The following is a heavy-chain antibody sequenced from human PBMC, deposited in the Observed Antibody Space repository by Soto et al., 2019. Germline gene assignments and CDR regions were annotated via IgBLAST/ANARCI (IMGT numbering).Heavy chain of an antibody. D-gene: IGHD3-22*01. CDR1: GFTFSSYG. J-gene: IGHJ4*02. CDR2: ISYDGSNK. Sequence: QVQLVESGGGVVQPGRSLRLSCAASGFTFSSYGMHWVRQAPGKGLEWVAVISYDGSNKYYADSVKGRFTISRDNSKNTLYLQMNSLRAEDMAVYYCAKAPHRGSSSYNYVNYWGQGTLVTVSS. CDR3: AKAPHRGSSSYNYVNY. V-gene: IGHV3-30*18.